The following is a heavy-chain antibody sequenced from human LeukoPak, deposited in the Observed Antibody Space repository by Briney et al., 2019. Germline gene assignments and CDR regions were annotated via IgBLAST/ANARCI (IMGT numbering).Heavy chain of an antibody. D-gene: IGHD3-10*01. Sequence: PGGSLRLSCAVSGFTHDDYGMRGVRQATGKGGEGVSGINWIGGSTGYAYSVNARFTLSSDNAKNSLYLQMNSLRAEDTALYYCARSYYGSGTYYYYYYYMDVWGKGTTVTVSS. CDR1: GFTHDDYG. CDR3: ARSYYGSGTYYYYYYYMDV. J-gene: IGHJ6*03. V-gene: IGHV3-20*04. CDR2: INWIGGST.